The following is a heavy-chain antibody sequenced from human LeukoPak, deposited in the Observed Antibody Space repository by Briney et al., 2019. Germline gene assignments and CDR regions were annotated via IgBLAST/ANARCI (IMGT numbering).Heavy chain of an antibody. CDR2: IYHSGSN. CDR1: AGSISSGGYS. V-gene: IGHV4-30-2*01. J-gene: IGHJ3*02. D-gene: IGHD6-13*01. Sequence: SQSLSLTCAVAAGSISSGGYSCSWIRQPPWKGLDWIGYIYHSGSNYYNPSLKSRVTISVDRSKNQFSLKLSSVTAADTAVYYCARFRPLYSSSWHGAFDIWGQGTMVTVSS. CDR3: ARFRPLYSSSWHGAFDI.